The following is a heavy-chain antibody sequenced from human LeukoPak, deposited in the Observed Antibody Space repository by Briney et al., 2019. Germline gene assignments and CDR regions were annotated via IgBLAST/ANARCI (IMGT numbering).Heavy chain of an antibody. Sequence: SETLSLTCTGSGGSISSDDWSWIRQPPGKGLEWIGNIYYGGSTNYNPSLKSRVTISVDTSKNQFSLKLSSVTAADTAVYYCTRGSIAYYYMDVWGKGTTVTISS. V-gene: IGHV4-59*01. CDR2: IYYGGST. CDR1: GGSISSDD. CDR3: TRGSIAYYYMDV. D-gene: IGHD3-22*01. J-gene: IGHJ6*03.